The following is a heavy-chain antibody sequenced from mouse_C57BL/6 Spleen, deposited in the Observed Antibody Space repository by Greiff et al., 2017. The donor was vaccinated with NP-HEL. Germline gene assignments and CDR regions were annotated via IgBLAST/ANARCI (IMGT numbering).Heavy chain of an antibody. D-gene: IGHD2-4*01. Sequence: EVMLVESGGGLVQPGGSLKLSCAASGFTFSDYYMYWVRQTPEKRLEWVAYISNGGGSTYYPDTVKGRFTISRDNAKNTLYLQMSRLKSEDTAMYYCARQGNDYDVYYAMDYWGQGTSVTVSS. V-gene: IGHV5-12*01. J-gene: IGHJ4*01. CDR2: ISNGGGST. CDR3: ARQGNDYDVYYAMDY. CDR1: GFTFSDYY.